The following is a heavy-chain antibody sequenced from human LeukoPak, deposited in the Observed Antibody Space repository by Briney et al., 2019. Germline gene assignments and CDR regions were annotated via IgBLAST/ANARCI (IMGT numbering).Heavy chain of an antibody. D-gene: IGHD2-2*01. CDR1: GFTFSDYW. Sequence: PGGSLRLSCAASGFTFSDYWMHWVRQAPGKGLEWVSVICNEGSGVVYADSATGRFTFSRDNAKNMVYLQMNSLRVEDTAVYYCSIALKCRMDVGAKGNSVTVSS. V-gene: IGHV3-74*01. CDR3: SIALKCRMDV. J-gene: IGHJ6*04. CDR2: ICNEGSGV.